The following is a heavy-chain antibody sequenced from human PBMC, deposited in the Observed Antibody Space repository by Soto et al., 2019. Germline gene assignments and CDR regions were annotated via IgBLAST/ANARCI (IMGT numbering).Heavy chain of an antibody. J-gene: IGHJ6*02. CDR3: ARQLRGGSCLLCFSGMDV. V-gene: IGHV4-59*01. Sequence: SGTLSLTCTVSGVSISSYYLSWIRQPPGKGLEWVGNIDYSGNTNYNPSLKSRVTILVATSKNQFSLKLSSVTNADTAEYYCARQLRGGSCLLCFSGMDVWGQGTTVTVSS. CDR1: GVSISSYY. CDR2: IDYSGNT. D-gene: IGHD2-15*01.